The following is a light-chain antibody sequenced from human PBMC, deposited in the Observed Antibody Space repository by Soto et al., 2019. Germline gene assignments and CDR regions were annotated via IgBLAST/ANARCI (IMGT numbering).Light chain of an antibody. J-gene: IGKJ1*01. Sequence: EIVMTQSPATLSVSPGERATLSCRASQSVGTKLAWYQQKPGQAPRLLIYGASTRATGIPARFSGSGSGTEFTLTISRLEPEDFAVYYCNQYGSSPPTFGQGTKVDIK. CDR2: GAS. CDR3: NQYGSSPPT. CDR1: QSVGTK. V-gene: IGKV3-15*01.